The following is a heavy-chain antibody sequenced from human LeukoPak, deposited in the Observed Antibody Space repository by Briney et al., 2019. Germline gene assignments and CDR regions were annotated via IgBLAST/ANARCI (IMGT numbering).Heavy chain of an antibody. CDR3: ASLPPDVVVVVAAPPYDY. D-gene: IGHD2-15*01. CDR2: ISYDGTNK. CDR1: GFTFSNYA. Sequence: GGSLRLSCAASGFTFSNYAMHWVRQAPGKGLEWVALISYDGTNKYYADSVKGRFPISRDNSKNTLYLQMDSLRADDTAVYYCASLPPDVVVVVAAPPYDYWGQGTLVTVSS. V-gene: IGHV3-30-3*01. J-gene: IGHJ4*02.